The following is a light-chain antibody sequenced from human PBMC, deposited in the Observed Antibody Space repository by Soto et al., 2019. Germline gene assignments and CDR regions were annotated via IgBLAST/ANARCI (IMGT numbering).Light chain of an antibody. V-gene: IGLV2-14*01. Sequence: QSVLTQPASVSGSPGQSITISCTGTISDVGGYNHVSWYQQHPGKAPKLIIYEVRNRPSGVSNRLSGSKSGNTASLTISGLQADDEADYYCCSYTSSSIRVFGGGTKVTVL. CDR1: ISDVGGYNH. CDR3: CSYTSSSIRV. CDR2: EVR. J-gene: IGLJ3*02.